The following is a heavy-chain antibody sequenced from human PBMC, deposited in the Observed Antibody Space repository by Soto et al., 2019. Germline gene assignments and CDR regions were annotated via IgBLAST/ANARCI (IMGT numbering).Heavy chain of an antibody. D-gene: IGHD3-22*01. CDR3: ARTRYYDSSGYYPSVLWY. Sequence: GASVKVSCRASGYTFTSYGISWVRQAPGQGLEWMGWISAYNGNTNYAQKLQGRVTMITDTSTSTAYMELRSLRSDDTAVYYCARTRYYDSSGYYPSVLWYWGQGTLVTVPQ. V-gene: IGHV1-18*01. J-gene: IGHJ4*02. CDR1: GYTFTSYG. CDR2: ISAYNGNT.